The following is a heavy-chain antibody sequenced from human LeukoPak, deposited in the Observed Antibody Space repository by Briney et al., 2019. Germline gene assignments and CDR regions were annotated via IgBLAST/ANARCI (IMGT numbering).Heavy chain of an antibody. CDR1: GYTFTSYY. D-gene: IGHD2-15*01. V-gene: IGHV1-46*01. Sequence: GASVKVSCKASGYTFTSYYMHWVRQAPGQGLEWMGIINPSGGSTSYAQKFQGRVTMTRDMSTSTVYMELSSLRSEDTAVYYCARVSCSGGSCLHTFDYWGQGTLVTVSS. CDR3: ARVSCSGGSCLHTFDY. J-gene: IGHJ4*02. CDR2: INPSGGST.